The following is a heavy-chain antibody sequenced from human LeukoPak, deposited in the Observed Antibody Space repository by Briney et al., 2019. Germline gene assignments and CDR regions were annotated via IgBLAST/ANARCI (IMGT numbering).Heavy chain of an antibody. J-gene: IGHJ4*02. V-gene: IGHV1-46*01. CDR1: GYTFTSYY. D-gene: IGHD1-26*01. Sequence: ASVKVSCKASGYTFTSYYLHWVRQAPGQGLEWMGMVNPSGGSTSYAQKFQGRVTTTRDTSTTTVYMELSSLRSDDTAVFYCARRHKHYYQIDYWGQGTLVTVSS. CDR3: ARRHKHYYQIDY. CDR2: VNPSGGST.